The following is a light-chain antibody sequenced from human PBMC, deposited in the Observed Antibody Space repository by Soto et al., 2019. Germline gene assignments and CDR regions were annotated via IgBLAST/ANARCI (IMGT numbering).Light chain of an antibody. CDR2: DVS. Sequence: QSVLTQPASVSGSPGQSITISCTGTSSDVGGYNYVSWYQQHPGKAPKLMIYDVSNRPSGVSNRFSGSKSGNTASLTISGLQAEDEADYYCSSFTRSNSYVFGTGTKLTVL. J-gene: IGLJ1*01. CDR1: SSDVGGYNY. V-gene: IGLV2-14*01. CDR3: SSFTRSNSYV.